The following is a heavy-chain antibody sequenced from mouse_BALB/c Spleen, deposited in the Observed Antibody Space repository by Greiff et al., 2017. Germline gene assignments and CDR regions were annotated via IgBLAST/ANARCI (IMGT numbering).Heavy chain of an antibody. Sequence: VQLRQSGAELVKPGASVKLSCTASGFNIKDTYMHWVKQRPEQGLEWIGRIDPANGNTKYDPKFQGKATITADTSSNTAYLQLRSLTSEDTAVYYCARIYDGYYAYAMDYWGQGTSVTVSS. J-gene: IGHJ4*01. V-gene: IGHV14-3*02. D-gene: IGHD2-3*01. CDR1: GFNIKDTY. CDR2: IDPANGNT. CDR3: ARIYDGYYAYAMDY.